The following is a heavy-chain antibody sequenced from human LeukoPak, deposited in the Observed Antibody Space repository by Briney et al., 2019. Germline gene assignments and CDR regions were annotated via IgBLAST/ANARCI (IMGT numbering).Heavy chain of an antibody. CDR3: ARRLDYYGSYWSDP. CDR2: IYYSGST. V-gene: IGHV4-39*01. CDR1: GGSISSSSYY. D-gene: IGHD3-10*01. Sequence: SETLSLTCTVSGGSISSSSYYWGWIRQPPGKGLEWIGSIYYSGSTYYNPSLKSRVTISVDTSKNQFSLKLSSVTAADTAVYYCARRLDYYGSYWSDPWGQGTLVTVSS. J-gene: IGHJ5*02.